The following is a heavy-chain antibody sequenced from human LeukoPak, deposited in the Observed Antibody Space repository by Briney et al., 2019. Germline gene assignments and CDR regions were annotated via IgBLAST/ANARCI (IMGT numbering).Heavy chain of an antibody. J-gene: IGHJ2*01. CDR3: AKATKYISGWYDWYFDL. Sequence: GGSLRLSCAASGFTFSSYAMSGVRQAPGKGLEWVSGISDSGANTYYADSVKGRFTISRDNSNNTLLLQMNSLRVEDTAVYYCAKATKYISGWYDWYFDLWGRGTLVTVSS. V-gene: IGHV3-23*01. D-gene: IGHD6-19*01. CDR1: GFTFSSYA. CDR2: ISDSGANT.